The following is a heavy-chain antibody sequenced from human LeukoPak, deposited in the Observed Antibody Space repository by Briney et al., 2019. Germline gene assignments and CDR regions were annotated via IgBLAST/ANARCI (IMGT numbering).Heavy chain of an antibody. CDR1: GFNLTGYW. CDR3: AELGITMVGGV. J-gene: IGHJ6*04. Sequence: GGSLRLSCAGSGFNLTGYWMHWVRQAPGKGLEWISRLYSDGRSLTYADSVMGRFTISRDNAKNMLYLQMNSLRAEDTAVYYCAELGITMVGGVWGKGTTATISS. CDR2: LYSDGRSL. V-gene: IGHV3-74*03. D-gene: IGHD3-10*02.